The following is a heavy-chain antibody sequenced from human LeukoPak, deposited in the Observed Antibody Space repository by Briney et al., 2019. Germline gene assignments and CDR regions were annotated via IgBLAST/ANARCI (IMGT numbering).Heavy chain of an antibody. Sequence: GGSLRHSCAASGLTFSSSSMTWARQPPGKGLEWVSSISSISRYISYAASVKGPFTNSTHHTKNSLYLQMNSLRADDTAVYYCARARTTVIDYWGQGTLVTVSS. V-gene: IGHV3-21*01. CDR3: ARARTTVIDY. J-gene: IGHJ4*02. D-gene: IGHD4-17*01. CDR2: ISSISRYI. CDR1: GLTFSSSS.